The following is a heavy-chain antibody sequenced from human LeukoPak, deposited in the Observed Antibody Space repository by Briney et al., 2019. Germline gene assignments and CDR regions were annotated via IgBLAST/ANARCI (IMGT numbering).Heavy chain of an antibody. CDR2: IWQDGSTE. V-gene: IGHV3-33*01. CDR1: GFTFSSDG. CDR3: ARGFGNTYGNFDY. D-gene: IGHD3-3*01. Sequence: GGSLRLSCATSGFTFSSDGMHCGRHAPGKGLEWVAVIWQDGSTEYYADSVKGRFTISRDNFKNTLYLQMNSLRAEDTAVYYCARGFGNTYGNFDYWGRGTLVTVSA. J-gene: IGHJ4*01.